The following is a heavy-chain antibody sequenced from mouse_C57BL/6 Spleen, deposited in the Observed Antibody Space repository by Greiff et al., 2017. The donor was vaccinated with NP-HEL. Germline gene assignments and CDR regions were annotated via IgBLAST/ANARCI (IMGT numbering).Heavy chain of an antibody. J-gene: IGHJ2*01. V-gene: IGHV3-6*01. Sequence: EVKLQESGPGLVKPSQSLSLTCSVTGYSITSGYYWHWIRQFPGNKLEWMGYISYDGSNNYNPSLKNRISITRDTSKNQFFLKLNSVTTEDTATYYCAREGDYFDYWGQGTTLTVSS. CDR1: GYSITSGYY. CDR3: AREGDYFDY. CDR2: ISYDGSN.